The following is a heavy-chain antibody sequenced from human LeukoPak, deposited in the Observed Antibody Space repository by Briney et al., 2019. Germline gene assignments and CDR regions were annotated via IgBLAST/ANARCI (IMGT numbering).Heavy chain of an antibody. D-gene: IGHD3-22*01. CDR1: GGSISSSSYY. CDR3: ARRSYYDSSGYYPRDY. Sequence: SETLSLTCTVSGGSISSSSYYWGWIRQPPGKGLEWIGSIYYSGDTYYNPSLKDRVTISVDTSKNQFSLKLSSVTAADTAVYYCARRSYYDSSGYYPRDYWGQGTLVTVSS. J-gene: IGHJ4*02. V-gene: IGHV4-39*01. CDR2: IYYSGDT.